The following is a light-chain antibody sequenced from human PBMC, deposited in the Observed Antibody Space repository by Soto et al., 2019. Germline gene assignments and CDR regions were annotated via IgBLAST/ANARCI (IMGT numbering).Light chain of an antibody. CDR2: DAS. J-gene: IGKJ2*01. V-gene: IGKV3-11*01. CDR3: QQRSTWPAYS. CDR1: QSVSNY. Sequence: EIVLTQSPATLSLSPGERATLSCRASQSVSNYLVWYQQKPGQAPRLLIYDASNRATGIPARFSGSGSGTDFTLTISSQEPDDFAVYYCQQRSTWPAYSFGQGTKLEIK.